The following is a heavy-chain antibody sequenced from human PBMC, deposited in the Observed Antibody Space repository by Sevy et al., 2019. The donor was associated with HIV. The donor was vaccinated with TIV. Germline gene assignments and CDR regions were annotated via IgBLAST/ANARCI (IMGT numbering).Heavy chain of an antibody. Sequence: SETLSLTCAVSRYSIRSDDYWVWIRQPPGKGLEWIGNIYHSGSTYYNPSLRSRVSMSIDTSMNQFSLKLNSVTAADTDLYYCARTLRGNFDSKASAFDIWGQGTMVTVSS. J-gene: IGHJ3*02. CDR2: IYHSGST. V-gene: IGHV4-38-2*01. CDR3: ARTLRGNFDSKASAFDI. D-gene: IGHD3-22*01. CDR1: RYSIRSDDY.